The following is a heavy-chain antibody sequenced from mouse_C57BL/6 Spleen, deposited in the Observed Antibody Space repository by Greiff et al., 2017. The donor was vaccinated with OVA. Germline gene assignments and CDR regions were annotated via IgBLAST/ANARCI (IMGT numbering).Heavy chain of an antibody. V-gene: IGHV1-81*01. CDR2: IYPRSGNT. CDR1: GYTFTSYG. CDR3: ARLTGNAMDY. J-gene: IGHJ4*01. Sequence: VKLMESGAELARPGASVKLSCKASGYTFTSYGISWVKQRTGQGLEWIGEIYPRSGNTYYNEKFKGKATLTADKSSSTAYMELRSLTSEDSAVYFCARLTGNAMDYWGQGTSVTVSS. D-gene: IGHD4-1*01.